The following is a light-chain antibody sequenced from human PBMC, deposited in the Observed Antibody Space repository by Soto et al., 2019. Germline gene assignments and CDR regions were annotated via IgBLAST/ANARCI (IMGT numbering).Light chain of an antibody. CDR3: QQYGSSPLT. CDR2: GAS. CDR1: QSVSSSY. J-gene: IGKJ3*01. V-gene: IGKV3-20*01. Sequence: EIVVTQSPGTLYFSTGEIATLSCRASQSVSSSYLAWYQQKPVQAPRLLIYGASSRATGIPDRFSGSGSGTDVTLTSSRLEPEDFAVYYFQQYGSSPLTFGHGTKVDIK.